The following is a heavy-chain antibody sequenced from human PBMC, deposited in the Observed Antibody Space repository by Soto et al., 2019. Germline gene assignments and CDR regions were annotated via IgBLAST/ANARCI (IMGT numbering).Heavy chain of an antibody. CDR2: IYTSGST. Sequence: PSETLSLTCTVSGGSISRYYWSWIRQPAGKGLEWIGRIYTSGSTNYNPSLKSRVTMSVDTSKNQFSLKLGSVTAADTAVYYCARDRFYNGFDPWGQGTLVTVSS. J-gene: IGHJ5*02. CDR1: GGSISRYY. V-gene: IGHV4-4*07. CDR3: ARDRFYNGFDP.